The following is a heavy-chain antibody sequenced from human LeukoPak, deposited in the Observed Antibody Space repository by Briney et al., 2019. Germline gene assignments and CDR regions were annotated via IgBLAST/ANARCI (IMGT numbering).Heavy chain of an antibody. CDR1: GGTFSSYA. Sequence: SVKVSCKASGGTFSSYAISWVRQAPGQGLGWMGRIIPILGIANYAQKFQGRVTITADKSTSTAYMELSSLRSEDTAMYYCARVYCSRTSCYNWFDPWGQGTLVTVSS. J-gene: IGHJ5*02. CDR3: ARVYCSRTSCYNWFDP. CDR2: IIPILGIA. V-gene: IGHV1-69*04. D-gene: IGHD2-2*01.